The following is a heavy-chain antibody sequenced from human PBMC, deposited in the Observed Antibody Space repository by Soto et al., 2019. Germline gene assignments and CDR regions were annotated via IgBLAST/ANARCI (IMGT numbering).Heavy chain of an antibody. D-gene: IGHD5-12*01. CDR1: GYSFTSYW. Sequence: GESLKISCKGSGYSFTSYWIGWVRQMPGKGLEWMGIIYPGDFDTRYSPSFQGQVTISADKSIKTAYLQWSSLKASDTAMYYCARLATIIKSPVDYWGHGTLVNVAS. V-gene: IGHV5-51*01. CDR3: ARLATIIKSPVDY. J-gene: IGHJ4*01. CDR2: IYPGDFDT.